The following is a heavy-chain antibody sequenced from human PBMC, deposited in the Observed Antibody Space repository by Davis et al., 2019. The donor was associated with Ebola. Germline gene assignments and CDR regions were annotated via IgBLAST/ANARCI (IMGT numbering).Heavy chain of an antibody. Sequence: GGSLRLSCAASGFNVNSYGIHWVRQAPGKGLEWVSAISGSGGSTYYADSVKGRFTISRDNSKNTLYLQMNSLRAEDTAVYYCAKPVAGLHYYGMDVWGQGTTVTVSS. V-gene: IGHV3-23*01. J-gene: IGHJ6*02. CDR3: AKPVAGLHYYGMDV. D-gene: IGHD6-19*01. CDR1: GFNVNSYG. CDR2: ISGSGGST.